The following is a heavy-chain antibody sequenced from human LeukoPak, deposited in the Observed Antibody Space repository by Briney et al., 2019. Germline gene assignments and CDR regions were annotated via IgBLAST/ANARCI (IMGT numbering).Heavy chain of an antibody. V-gene: IGHV3-7*01. CDR2: IRQGGNEN. CDR3: ARVGSWELQRVFDS. Sequence: GGSLRLSCVAPGFTFVRYWLSSVRQVPGKGLEWVANIRQGGNENYYADSVEGRFTISRDNAWSSLFLQMDRLRVEDKALYYCARVGSWELQRVFDSWGQGTLVTVSS. D-gene: IGHD1-26*01. CDR1: GFTFVRYW. J-gene: IGHJ4*02.